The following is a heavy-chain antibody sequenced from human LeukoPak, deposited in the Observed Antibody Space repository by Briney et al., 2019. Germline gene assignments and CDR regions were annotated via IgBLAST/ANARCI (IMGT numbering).Heavy chain of an antibody. V-gene: IGHV1-46*01. J-gene: IGHJ4*02. CDR2: INPSGSNT. D-gene: IGHD2-8*02. Sequence: ASVKVSCTASGFTFTNYYMHWVRQAPGQGLEWMGLINPSGSNTNYAQKFRGRVTMTRDTSANTVYMELSSLRSEDTAVYYCAREESGGYFDYGGQGTLVTVSS. CDR1: GFTFTNYY. CDR3: AREESGGYFDY.